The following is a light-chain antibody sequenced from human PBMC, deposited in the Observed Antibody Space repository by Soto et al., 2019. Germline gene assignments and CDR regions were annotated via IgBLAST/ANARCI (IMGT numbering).Light chain of an antibody. CDR1: SSDVGGYNY. CDR2: EVS. CDR3: SSYAGSKNLV. J-gene: IGLJ3*02. V-gene: IGLV2-8*01. Sequence: QSVLTQPPSASGSPGQSVTISCTGTSSDVGGYNYVSWYQQHPGKAPKLMIYEVSKRHSGVPDRFSGSKSGNTASLTVSGLQAEDEADSYCSSYAGSKNLVFGGGTKLTVL.